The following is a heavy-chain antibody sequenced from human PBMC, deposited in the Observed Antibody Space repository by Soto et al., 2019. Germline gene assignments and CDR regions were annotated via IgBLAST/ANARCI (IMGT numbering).Heavy chain of an antibody. V-gene: IGHV4-59*01. CDR1: SGSISTYY. Sequence: KPSETLSLTCTVSSGSISTYYWSWIRQPPGKGLEWIGYIYYSGRTNYNPSLKSRVTISLDTSRNQFSLKLSSVTAADTAVYYCARYAGSSWFDYWGQGTLVTVSS. D-gene: IGHD2-2*01. CDR3: ARYAGSSWFDY. J-gene: IGHJ4*02. CDR2: IYYSGRT.